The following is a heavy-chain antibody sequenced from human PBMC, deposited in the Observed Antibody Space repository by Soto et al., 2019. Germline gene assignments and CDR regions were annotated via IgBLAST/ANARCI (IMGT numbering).Heavy chain of an antibody. CDR2: ISVFNGNT. D-gene: IGHD2-15*01. CDR1: GYTFTGYG. V-gene: IGHV1-18*01. CDR3: GRDGSGGIIDS. Sequence: QVQLVQSGAEVKKPGASVKVSCKTSGYTFTGYGMNWVRQAPGHGLEWMGGISVFNGNTKYGQNIQDRVIMTTDTSTSTAYMELRSLRSDDTAVYFCGRDGSGGIIDSWGQGTMLIVSS. J-gene: IGHJ3*01.